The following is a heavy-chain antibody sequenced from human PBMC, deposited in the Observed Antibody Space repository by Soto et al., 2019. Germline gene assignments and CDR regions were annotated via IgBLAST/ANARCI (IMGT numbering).Heavy chain of an antibody. Sequence: GGSLRLSCAASGFTFSKNWMSWVRQAPGKGLEWVANIKEDGSEKYYVDSVKGRFTISRDNAKNSLYLHMDSLRAEDTAVYYCTRAPSIPDARVPDYWGKGPLVTVPS. CDR3: TRAPSIPDARVPDY. V-gene: IGHV3-7*01. CDR1: GFTFSKNW. D-gene: IGHD2-2*01. CDR2: IKEDGSEK. J-gene: IGHJ4*02.